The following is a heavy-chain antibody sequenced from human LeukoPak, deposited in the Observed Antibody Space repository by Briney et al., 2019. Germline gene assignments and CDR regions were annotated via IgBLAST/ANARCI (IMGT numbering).Heavy chain of an antibody. CDR2: IYYSGST. J-gene: IGHJ4*02. CDR3: ARDRTDSSGYYDY. CDR1: GGSISSYY. D-gene: IGHD3-22*01. Sequence: SETLSLTCTVSGGSISSYYWGWIRQPPGKGLEWIGSIYYSGSTYYNPSLKSRVTISVDTSKNQFSLKLSSVTAADTAVYYCARDRTDSSGYYDYWGQGTLVTVSS. V-gene: IGHV4-39*07.